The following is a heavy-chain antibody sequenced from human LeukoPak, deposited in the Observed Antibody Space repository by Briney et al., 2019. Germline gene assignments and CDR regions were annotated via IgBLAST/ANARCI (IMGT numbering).Heavy chain of an antibody. V-gene: IGHV3-7*01. CDR2: IKQDGSET. CDR3: ARVPRITIFGVVISDAFDI. D-gene: IGHD3-3*01. J-gene: IGHJ3*02. CDR1: GFTFSNYW. Sequence: GGSLRLSCAASGFTFSNYWMSWVRQAPGKGLEWVANIKQDGSETYYLDSVKGRFTISRDNAKNSLYPQMNSLRAEDTAVYYCARVPRITIFGVVISDAFDIWGQGTMVTVSS.